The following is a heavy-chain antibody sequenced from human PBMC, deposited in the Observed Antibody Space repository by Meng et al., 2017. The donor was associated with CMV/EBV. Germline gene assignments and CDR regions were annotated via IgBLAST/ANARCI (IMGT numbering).Heavy chain of an antibody. Sequence: GESLKISCAASGFTFSSYAMHRVRQAPGNGLEWVAVISYDGSNKYYADSVKGRFTISRDNSKNTLYLQMNSLRAEDTAVYYCARERERGLRLLWSRGGWFDPWGQGTLVTVSS. J-gene: IGHJ5*02. CDR2: ISYDGSNK. V-gene: IGHV3-30*04. CDR3: ARERERGLRLLWSRGGWFDP. CDR1: GFTFSSYA. D-gene: IGHD3-10*01.